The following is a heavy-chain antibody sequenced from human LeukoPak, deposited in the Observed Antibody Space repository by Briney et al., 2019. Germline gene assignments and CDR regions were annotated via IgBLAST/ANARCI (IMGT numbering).Heavy chain of an antibody. D-gene: IGHD6-13*01. Sequence: PGGSLRLSCAASGFTFSSYDMHWVRQATGKGLEWVSAIGTAGDTYYPGSVKGRFTISRENAKNSLYLQMNSLRAGDTAVYYCARLEGSSSWPVDYWGQGTLVTVSS. V-gene: IGHV3-13*01. CDR2: IGTAGDT. CDR1: GFTFSSYD. J-gene: IGHJ4*02. CDR3: ARLEGSSSWPVDY.